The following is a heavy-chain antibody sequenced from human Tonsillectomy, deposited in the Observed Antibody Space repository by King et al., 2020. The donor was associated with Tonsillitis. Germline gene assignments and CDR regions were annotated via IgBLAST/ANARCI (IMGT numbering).Heavy chain of an antibody. D-gene: IGHD5-18*01. CDR1: GFTFCSYG. CDR3: AKDLVKGYSYGWGAFDI. Sequence: VQLVESGGGVVQPGRSLRLSCAASGFTFCSYGMHWVRPAPGKGLEGVAGLSYDGRNKYYADSVKGRFTNSRDNSKNTLYLQMNSLRAEDTAVYYCAKDLVKGYSYGWGAFDIWGQGTMVTVSS. V-gene: IGHV3-30*18. CDR2: LSYDGRNK. J-gene: IGHJ3*02.